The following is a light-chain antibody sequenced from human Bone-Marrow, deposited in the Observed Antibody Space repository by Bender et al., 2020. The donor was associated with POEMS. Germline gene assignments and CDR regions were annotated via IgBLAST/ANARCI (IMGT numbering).Light chain of an antibody. J-gene: IGLJ3*02. CDR2: YDD. CDR1: SSNIGNHG. V-gene: IGLV1-36*01. CDR3: SAWDDSLSGWV. Sequence: QSVVTQPPSLSEAPRQRVTISCSGSSSNIGNHGVNWYQQLPGEAPKLLIYYDDLLTPGVSDRFSASKSGNSSSMAISELQSEDEALDYCSAWDDSLSGWVFGGGTTLTV.